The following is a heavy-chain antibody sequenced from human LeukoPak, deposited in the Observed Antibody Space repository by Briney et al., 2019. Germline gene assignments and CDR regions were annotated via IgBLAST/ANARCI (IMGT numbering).Heavy chain of an antibody. J-gene: IGHJ4*02. Sequence: GGSLRLSCATSGFTFSNYDMQWVRQAPGKGLEWVATTSYDGSKTYYADSVKGRFTISRDTSKNTMNLQMNSLRAEDTAVYYCARDLYYYDSSGHSDYWGQGTLVAVSS. D-gene: IGHD3-22*01. V-gene: IGHV3-30*03. CDR1: GFTFSNYD. CDR2: TSYDGSKT. CDR3: ARDLYYYDSSGHSDY.